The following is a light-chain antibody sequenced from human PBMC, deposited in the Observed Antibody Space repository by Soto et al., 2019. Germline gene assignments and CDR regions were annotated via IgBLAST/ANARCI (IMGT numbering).Light chain of an antibody. Sequence: EIVLTHAPATLSLSPGERATLSFRASESLYTYLAWFQQKPGQAPRLLIYDTSSRATGVPARFSGSGSGTEFTLTISSLQSEDFAVYFCQQYNIWPQTFGQGTKVDIK. J-gene: IGKJ1*01. CDR1: ESLYTY. CDR3: QQYNIWPQT. CDR2: DTS. V-gene: IGKV3D-15*01.